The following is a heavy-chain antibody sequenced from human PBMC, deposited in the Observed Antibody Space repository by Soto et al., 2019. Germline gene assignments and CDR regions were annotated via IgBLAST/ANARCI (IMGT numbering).Heavy chain of an antibody. CDR3: ARIPGIAVAGTGRHYYYYYYMDV. J-gene: IGHJ6*03. D-gene: IGHD6-19*01. V-gene: IGHV6-1*01. Sequence: KQSQTLSLTCAISGDSVSSNSAAWNWIRQSPSRGLEWLGRTYYRSKWYNDYAVSVKSRITINPDTSKNQFSLQLNSVTPEDTAVYYCARIPGIAVAGTGRHYYYYYYMDVWGKGTTVTVSS. CDR1: GDSVSSNSAA. CDR2: TYYRSKWYN.